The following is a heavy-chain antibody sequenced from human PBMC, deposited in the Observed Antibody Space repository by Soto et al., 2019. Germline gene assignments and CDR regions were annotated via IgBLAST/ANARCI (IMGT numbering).Heavy chain of an antibody. D-gene: IGHD6-13*01. CDR3: ARWNWQQLAFDY. CDR1: GFSVINYG. J-gene: IGHJ4*02. CDR2: IGSAGDP. Sequence: EVQLLESGGALVQPGGSLRLSCTASGFSVINYGMIWVRQAPGKGLEWVSGIGSAGDPYYAGSVKGRFTISRENAKNSLYLQMNSLRAGDTAVYYCARWNWQQLAFDYWGQGTLVTVSS. V-gene: IGHV3-13*05.